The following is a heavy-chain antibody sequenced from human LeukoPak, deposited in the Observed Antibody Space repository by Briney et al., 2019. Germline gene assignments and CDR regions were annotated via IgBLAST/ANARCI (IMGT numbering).Heavy chain of an antibody. J-gene: IGHJ4*02. CDR1: GFTFSIYS. CDR2: ISSSSSYI. Sequence: GGSLRLSCAASGFTFSIYSMNWVRQAPGKGLEWVSSISSSSSYIYYADSVKGRFTISRDNAKNSLYLQMNSLRAEDTAVYYCARVAGGYNLLDYWGQGTLVTVSS. V-gene: IGHV3-21*01. CDR3: ARVAGGYNLLDY. D-gene: IGHD5-24*01.